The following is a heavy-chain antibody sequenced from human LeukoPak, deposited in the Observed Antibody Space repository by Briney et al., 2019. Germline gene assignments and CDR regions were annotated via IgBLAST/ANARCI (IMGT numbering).Heavy chain of an antibody. J-gene: IGHJ4*02. CDR2: IDWDDDK. Sequence: SGPTLVNPTQTLTLTCTSSGFSLSTSGMCVSWIRQPPGKALEWLARIDWDDDKYYSTSLKTRLTISKDTSKNQVVLTMTNMDPVGTATYYCAREERYSYGYYFDYWGQGTLVTVSS. D-gene: IGHD5-18*01. V-gene: IGHV2-70*11. CDR1: GFSLSTSGMC. CDR3: AREERYSYGYYFDY.